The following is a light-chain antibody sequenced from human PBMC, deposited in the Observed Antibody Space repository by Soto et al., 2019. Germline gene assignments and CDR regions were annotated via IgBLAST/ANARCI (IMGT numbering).Light chain of an antibody. CDR1: QGISSY. J-gene: IGKJ4*01. CDR3: QQLNSYPLS. V-gene: IGKV1-9*01. CDR2: AAS. Sequence: DIQLTQSPCFLSASVGDRVTITCRASQGISSYLAWYQQKPGKAPKLLIFAASTLQSGVPSRFSGGGSGTEFTLTISSLQPEDFATYHCQQLNSYPLSFGGGTKVEIK.